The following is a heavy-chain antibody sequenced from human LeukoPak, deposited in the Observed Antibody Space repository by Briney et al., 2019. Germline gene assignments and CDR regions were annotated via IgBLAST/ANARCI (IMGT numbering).Heavy chain of an antibody. CDR3: ANRYCSGGSCYSDYFDY. CDR1: GYTFTSYY. J-gene: IGHJ4*02. CDR2: INPNSGGT. Sequence: GASVKVSCKASGYTFTSYYMHWVRQAPGQGLEWMGRINPNSGGTNYAQKFQGRVTMTRDTSISTAYMELSRLRSDDTAVYYCANRYCSGGSCYSDYFDYWGQGTLVTVSS. V-gene: IGHV1-2*06. D-gene: IGHD2-15*01.